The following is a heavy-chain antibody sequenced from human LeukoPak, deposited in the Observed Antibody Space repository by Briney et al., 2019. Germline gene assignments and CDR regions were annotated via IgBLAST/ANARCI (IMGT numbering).Heavy chain of an antibody. D-gene: IGHD3-22*01. CDR1: GFAFSYYY. V-gene: IGHV3-11*01. CDR2: ISISGNDK. Sequence: GGSRRLSCAASGFAFSYYYMTWVRQAPGKGLEWISYISISGNDKYYADSVKGRFTISRDNAKDSLYLQMNSLRAVDTAVYYCARSMIKVASTAWAYWGQGTLVTVSS. J-gene: IGHJ4*02. CDR3: ARSMIKVASTAWAY.